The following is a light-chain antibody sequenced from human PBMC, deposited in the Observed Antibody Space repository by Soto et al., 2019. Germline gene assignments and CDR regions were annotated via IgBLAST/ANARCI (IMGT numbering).Light chain of an antibody. CDR1: QDIKNY. CDR2: DAS. Sequence: DIQMTQSPSSLSASVGDRVTITCQASQDIKNYLNWYQQKSGKAPKLLIYDASDLETGVPSRFSGSGSGTDFTFTINSLQPEDIATYYCHQYDNLPLTFGGGTKVDIK. V-gene: IGKV1-33*01. CDR3: HQYDNLPLT. J-gene: IGKJ4*01.